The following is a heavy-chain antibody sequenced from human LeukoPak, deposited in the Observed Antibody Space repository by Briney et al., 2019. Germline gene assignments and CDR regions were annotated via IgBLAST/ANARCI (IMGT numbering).Heavy chain of an antibody. CDR3: ARDAASSGSYFPNYFDY. Sequence: PSETLSLTCSVSGGSISSSSYYWGWMRPPPGKALEGLGSLYYSGRPFYNPSLKSRVTICVDTSKHQFSLTLSCVTASDTAVFFCARDAASSGSYFPNYFDYWGQETLVTVSS. CDR1: GGSISSSSYY. J-gene: IGHJ4*02. V-gene: IGHV4-39*07. D-gene: IGHD1-26*01. CDR2: LYYSGRP.